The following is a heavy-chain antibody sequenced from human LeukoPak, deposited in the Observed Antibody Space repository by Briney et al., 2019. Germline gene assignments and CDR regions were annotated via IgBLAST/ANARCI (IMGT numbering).Heavy chain of an antibody. J-gene: IGHJ6*02. CDR1: GDSISSYY. Sequence: KPSETLSLTCGVSGDSISSYYGSWIRQPPGKGLEWIGCINCSGSTNSTPSLKGRVSISVATSKFQFSLKLSSVTAADTDVYYCARHRVSYDITRGVDVWGHGTTVTVSS. V-gene: IGHV4-59*08. D-gene: IGHD3-9*01. CDR3: ARHRVSYDITRGVDV. CDR2: INCSGST.